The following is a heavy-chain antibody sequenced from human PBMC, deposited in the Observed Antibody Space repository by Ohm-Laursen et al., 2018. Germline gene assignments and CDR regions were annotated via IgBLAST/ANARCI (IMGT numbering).Heavy chain of an antibody. Sequence: ASVKVSCKPSSYTFARFEIIWVRQAPGQGLEWMGWIIPISGVTDYAQKFQGRVTMTRDTSISTAYMELTRLNSDDTAVYYCARGPNIYSVFYPCDYWGQGTLVTVSS. CDR3: ARGPNIYSVFYPCDY. CDR1: SYTFARFE. CDR2: IIPISGVT. J-gene: IGHJ4*02. D-gene: IGHD2-15*01. V-gene: IGHV1-2*02.